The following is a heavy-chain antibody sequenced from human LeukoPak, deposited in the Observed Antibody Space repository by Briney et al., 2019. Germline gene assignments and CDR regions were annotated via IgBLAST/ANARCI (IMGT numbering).Heavy chain of an antibody. D-gene: IGHD3-22*01. Sequence: ASVKVSCKASGYTFTSYGFNWVRQAPGQGLEWMGWISAYNGNTNYAQKLQGRVTMTEDTSTDTAYMELSSLRSEDTAVYYCATDYAVVNAFDIWGQGTMVTVSS. J-gene: IGHJ3*02. CDR1: GYTFTSYG. V-gene: IGHV1-18*01. CDR2: ISAYNGNT. CDR3: ATDYAVVNAFDI.